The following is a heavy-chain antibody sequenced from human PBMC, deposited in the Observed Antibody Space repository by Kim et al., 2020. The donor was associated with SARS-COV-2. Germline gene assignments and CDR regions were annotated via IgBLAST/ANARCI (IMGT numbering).Heavy chain of an antibody. J-gene: IGHJ4*02. CDR1: GFTFSSYA. CDR2: ISYDGSNK. D-gene: IGHD2-8*01. Sequence: GGSLRLSCAASGFTFSSYAMHWVRQAPGKGLEWVAVISYDGSNKYYADSVKGRFTISRDNSKNTLYLQMNSLRAEDTAVYYCAREELYTGPGPLDYWGQGTLVTVSS. V-gene: IGHV3-30*04. CDR3: AREELYTGPGPLDY.